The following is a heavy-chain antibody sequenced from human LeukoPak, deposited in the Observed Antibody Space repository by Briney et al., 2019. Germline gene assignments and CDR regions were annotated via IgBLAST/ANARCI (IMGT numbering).Heavy chain of an antibody. J-gene: IGHJ4*02. D-gene: IGHD3-3*01. CDR1: GGPISSGGYY. V-gene: IGHV4-30-2*05. Sequence: PSETLSLTCTVSGGPISSGGYYWSWIRQPPGKGLEWIGYIYHSGSTYYNPSLKSRVTISVDTSKNQFSLKLSSVTAADTAVYYCARESITIFGVVKFFDYWGQGTLVTVSS. CDR2: IYHSGST. CDR3: ARESITIFGVVKFFDY.